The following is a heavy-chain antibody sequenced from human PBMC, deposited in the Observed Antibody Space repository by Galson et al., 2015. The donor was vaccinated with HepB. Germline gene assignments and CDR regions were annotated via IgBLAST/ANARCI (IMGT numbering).Heavy chain of an antibody. CDR3: ARPFLEWLSGMDV. D-gene: IGHD3-3*01. V-gene: IGHV3-21*01. Sequence: SLRLSCAASGFTFSSYSMNWVRQAPGKGLEWVSSISSSSSYIYYADSVKGRFTISRDNAKNSLYLQMNSLRAEDTAVYYCARPFLEWLSGMDVWGQGTTVTVSS. J-gene: IGHJ6*02. CDR1: GFTFSSYS. CDR2: ISSSSSYI.